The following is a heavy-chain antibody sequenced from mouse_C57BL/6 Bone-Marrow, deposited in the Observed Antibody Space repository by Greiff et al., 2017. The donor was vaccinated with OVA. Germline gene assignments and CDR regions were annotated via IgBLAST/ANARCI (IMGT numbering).Heavy chain of an antibody. J-gene: IGHJ4*01. V-gene: IGHV5-4*01. Sequence: EVKLQESGGGLVKPGGSLKLSCAASGFTFSSYAMSWVRQTPEKRLEWVATISDGGSYTYYPDNVKGRFTISRDNAKNNMYLQMSHLKSEDTAMYDCARERGVTTIWYYAMDYWGKGTSVTVSS. CDR1: GFTFSSYA. CDR3: ARERGVTTIWYYAMDY. D-gene: IGHD2-5*01. CDR2: ISDGGSYT.